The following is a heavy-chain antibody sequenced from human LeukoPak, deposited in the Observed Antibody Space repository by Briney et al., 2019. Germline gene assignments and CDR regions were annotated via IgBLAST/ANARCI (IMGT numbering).Heavy chain of an antibody. D-gene: IGHD5-24*01. CDR1: GFTFSSYW. Sequence: GGSLRLSCAASGFTFSSYWMHWVRQAPGKGLVWVSRINSDGSSTSYADSVKGRFTISRDNAKNTLYLQMNSLRAEDTAVYYCAKDYLDGYRDFDYWGQGTLVTVSS. CDR2: INSDGSST. V-gene: IGHV3-74*01. J-gene: IGHJ4*02. CDR3: AKDYLDGYRDFDY.